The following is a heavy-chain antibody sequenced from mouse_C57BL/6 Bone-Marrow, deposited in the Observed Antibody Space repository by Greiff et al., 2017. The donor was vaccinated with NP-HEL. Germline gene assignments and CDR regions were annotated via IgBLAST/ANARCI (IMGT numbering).Heavy chain of an antibody. D-gene: IGHD1-1*01. Sequence: VQLQQSGAELVRPGASVTLSCKASGYTFTDYEMHWVKQTPVHGLEWIGAIDPETGGTAYNQKFKGKAILTADKSSSTAYMVLRSLTSEDSAVYYCTRDYGSSPPWYFDVWGTGTTVTVSS. CDR1: GYTFTDYE. J-gene: IGHJ1*03. V-gene: IGHV1-15*01. CDR3: TRDYGSSPPWYFDV. CDR2: IDPETGGT.